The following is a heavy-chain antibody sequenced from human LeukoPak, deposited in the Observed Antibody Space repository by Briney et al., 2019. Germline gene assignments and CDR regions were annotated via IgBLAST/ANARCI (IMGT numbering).Heavy chain of an antibody. Sequence: GESLKISCKGSGYSFTSYWIGWVHQMPGKGLEWMGIIYPGDSDTRYSPSFQGQVTISADKSISTAYLQWSSLKASDTAMYYCARLRFPCSGGSCYRVSWFDPWGQGTLVTVSS. CDR2: IYPGDSDT. D-gene: IGHD2-15*01. CDR3: ARLRFPCSGGSCYRVSWFDP. V-gene: IGHV5-51*07. CDR1: GYSFTSYW. J-gene: IGHJ5*02.